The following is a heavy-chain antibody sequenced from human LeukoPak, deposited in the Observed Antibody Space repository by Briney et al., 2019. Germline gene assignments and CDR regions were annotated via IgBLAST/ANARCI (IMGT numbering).Heavy chain of an antibody. CDR1: GFTFNSYS. CDR3: ARASGTYHGGFES. V-gene: IGHV3-21*04. Sequence: TGGSLRLSCAASGFTFNSYSMNWVRQAPGKGLEWVSSISGSNSYIYYADSVKGRFTISRDNSKNTLYLQMNSLRAEDSAVYYCARASGTYHGGFESWGQGTLVTVSS. D-gene: IGHD1-26*01. J-gene: IGHJ4*02. CDR2: ISGSNSYI.